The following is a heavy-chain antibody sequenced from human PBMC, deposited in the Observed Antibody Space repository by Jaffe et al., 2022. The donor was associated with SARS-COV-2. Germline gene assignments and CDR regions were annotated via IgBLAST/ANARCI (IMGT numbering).Heavy chain of an antibody. J-gene: IGHJ4*02. CDR3: AREAGDLGFDF. Sequence: QVQLVESGGGLVKSGGSLRLSCAASGFTFSDFYMSWIRQAPGKGLEWISFITSSGTYTKYADSVRARFTISRDNAKNSLYLQIYSLRAEDTAVYYCAREAGDLGFDFWGQGTPVTVSS. D-gene: IGHD2-21*02. CDR2: ITSSGTYT. V-gene: IGHV3-11*06. CDR1: GFTFSDFY.